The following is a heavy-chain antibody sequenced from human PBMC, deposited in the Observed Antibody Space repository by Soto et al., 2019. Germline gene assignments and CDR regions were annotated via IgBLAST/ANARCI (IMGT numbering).Heavy chain of an antibody. J-gene: IGHJ5*02. CDR3: ARHGVGSSWYADNWFDP. D-gene: IGHD6-13*01. Sequence: NPSETLSLTCTVSGGSISSSSYYWGWIRQPPGKGLEWIGSIYYSGSTYYNPSLKSRVTISVDTSKNQFSLKLSSVTAADTAVYYCARHGVGSSWYADNWFDPWGQGTLVTVSS. CDR1: GGSISSSSYY. CDR2: IYYSGST. V-gene: IGHV4-39*01.